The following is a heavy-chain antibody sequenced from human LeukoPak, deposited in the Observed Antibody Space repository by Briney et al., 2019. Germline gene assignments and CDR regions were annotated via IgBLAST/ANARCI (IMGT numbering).Heavy chain of an antibody. CDR1: GFTFSSYW. Sequence: GGSLRLSCAASGFTFSSYWMHWVRQAPGKGLGWVSRINSDGSSTSYADSVKGRFTISRDNAKNTLYLQMNSLRAEDTAVYYCARDTDTVTTILDYWGQGTLVTVSS. CDR3: ARDTDTVTTILDY. D-gene: IGHD4-17*01. J-gene: IGHJ4*02. CDR2: INSDGSST. V-gene: IGHV3-74*01.